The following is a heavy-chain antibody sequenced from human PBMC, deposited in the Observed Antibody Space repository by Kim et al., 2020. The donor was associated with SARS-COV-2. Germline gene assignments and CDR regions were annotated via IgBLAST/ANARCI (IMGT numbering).Heavy chain of an antibody. J-gene: IGHJ4*02. D-gene: IGHD4-17*01. V-gene: IGHV3-23*01. CDR3: AKERIDDYGDFVYFDY. CDR1: GFTFSSYA. Sequence: GGSLRLSCAASGFTFSSYAMSWVRQAPGKGLEWVSGISGSGGSTYYAESVKGRFTISRDNSKNTLYLQMNSLRAEDTAVYYCAKERIDDYGDFVYFDYWGQGTLVTVSS. CDR2: ISGSGGST.